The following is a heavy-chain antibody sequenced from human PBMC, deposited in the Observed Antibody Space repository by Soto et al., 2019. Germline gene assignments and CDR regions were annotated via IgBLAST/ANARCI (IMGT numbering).Heavy chain of an antibody. CDR3: XXXXXXXXTTFGF. CDR2: ISGSGDDT. D-gene: IGHD1-1*01. Sequence: QLLESGGGFVQPGGSLRLSCVASGFTFSNFAMAWVRQAPGEGLEWVSAISGSGDDTFYADSMKGRFTISRDNSKXXXXXXXXXXXXXXXXXXXXXXXXXXXXTTFGFWGQGTLVTVSS. V-gene: IGHV3-23*01. CDR1: GFTFSNFA. J-gene: IGHJ4*02.